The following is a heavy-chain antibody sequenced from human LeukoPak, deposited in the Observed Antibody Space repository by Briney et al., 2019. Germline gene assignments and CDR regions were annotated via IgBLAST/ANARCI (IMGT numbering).Heavy chain of an antibody. D-gene: IGHD4-17*01. Sequence: ASVKVSCKASGYSFGDYAIHWVRQAPGQRLEWMGWINAGNGKTKYSQNFQARVTITRDRSASTAYMELSSLRSEDTSVYYCVRGRWTATETTYCLDYWGQGTLVTVSS. J-gene: IGHJ4*02. CDR2: INAGNGKT. CDR1: GYSFGDYA. CDR3: VRGRWTATETTYCLDY. V-gene: IGHV1-3*01.